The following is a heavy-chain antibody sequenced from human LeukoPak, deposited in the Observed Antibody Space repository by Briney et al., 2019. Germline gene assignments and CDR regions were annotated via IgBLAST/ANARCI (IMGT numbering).Heavy chain of an antibody. V-gene: IGHV1-69*06. CDR3: AKDGEVVYYYFMDV. CDR2: IIPIFGTA. J-gene: IGHJ6*03. Sequence: SVKVSCQASGGTFISYAISWVRQPPGQGLEWMGGIIPIFGTANYAQKFQGRVTITADKSTSTDYMELSSLRSEDTAVYYCAKDGEVVYYYFMDVWGEGTTVTISS. CDR1: GGTFISYA. D-gene: IGHD2-15*01.